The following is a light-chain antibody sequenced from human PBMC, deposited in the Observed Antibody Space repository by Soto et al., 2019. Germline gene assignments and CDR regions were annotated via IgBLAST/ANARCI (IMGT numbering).Light chain of an antibody. J-gene: IGKJ1*01. CDR3: QQSYTSWWT. V-gene: IGKV1-39*01. CDR2: AAS. CDR1: QSISTH. Sequence: DIQMTQSPSSLSASGGDRVSITCRASQSISTHLSWYQQKPGKAPKLLIYAASSLQSWVPSRFTGSGSGTDFTLTISSLQPEDFATYYCQQSYTSWWTFGKGTKVDIK.